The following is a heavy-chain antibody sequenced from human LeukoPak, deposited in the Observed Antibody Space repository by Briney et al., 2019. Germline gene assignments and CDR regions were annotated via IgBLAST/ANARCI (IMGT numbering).Heavy chain of an antibody. Sequence: PSETLSLTCAVYGGSFSGYYWSWIRQPPGKGLEWIGEINHSGSTNYNPSLKSRVTISVDTSKNQFSLKLSSVTAADTAVYYCARVPFIPYWYFDLWGRGTLVTVSS. J-gene: IGHJ2*01. D-gene: IGHD3-16*02. CDR2: INHSGST. V-gene: IGHV4-34*01. CDR3: ARVPFIPYWYFDL. CDR1: GGSFSGYY.